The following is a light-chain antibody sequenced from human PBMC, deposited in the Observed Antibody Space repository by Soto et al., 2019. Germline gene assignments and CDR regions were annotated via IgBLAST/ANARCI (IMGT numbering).Light chain of an antibody. Sequence: SYVLTQPPSVSVAPGQTARITCGGNNIGSKNVDWDQQKPGQAPVRVVFDDSDRPSGISERFSGSNSGNTATLTISRVEAGDEADYFCHVWDSRSEHFVFGAGTKLTVL. CDR2: DDS. J-gene: IGLJ1*01. V-gene: IGLV3-21*02. CDR1: NIGSKN. CDR3: HVWDSRSEHFV.